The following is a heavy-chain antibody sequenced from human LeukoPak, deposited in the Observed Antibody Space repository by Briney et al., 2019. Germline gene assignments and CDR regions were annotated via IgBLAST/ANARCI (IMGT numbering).Heavy chain of an antibody. CDR3: AKDLYFVVVPAAIATGPDY. Sequence: GGSLRLSCAASGFTVSSNYMSWVRQAPGKGLEWVSVIYSGGSTYYADSVKGRFTISRDNSKNTLYLQMNSLRAEDTAVYYCAKDLYFVVVPAAIATGPDYWGQGTLVTVSS. CDR2: IYSGGST. J-gene: IGHJ4*02. D-gene: IGHD2-2*02. V-gene: IGHV3-53*05. CDR1: GFTVSSNY.